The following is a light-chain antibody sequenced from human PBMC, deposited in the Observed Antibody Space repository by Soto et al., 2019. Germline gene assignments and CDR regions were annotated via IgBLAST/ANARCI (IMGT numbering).Light chain of an antibody. CDR3: LQDYNSPRT. Sequence: AIQMTQSPSSLSASVGDRVTITCRASQGIRSDLGWYQQKPGKAPKLLIYAASNLESGVPSRFSGSGSGTDFTLTISSLQPEDFATYYCLQDYNSPRTFGQGTKVEIK. CDR1: QGIRSD. V-gene: IGKV1-6*01. CDR2: AAS. J-gene: IGKJ1*01.